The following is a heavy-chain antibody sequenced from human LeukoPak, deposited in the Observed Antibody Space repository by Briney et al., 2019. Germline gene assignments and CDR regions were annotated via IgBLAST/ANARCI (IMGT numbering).Heavy chain of an antibody. CDR3: AKNGNRGAYCSGGSCYPYYYYYMDI. CDR1: GFTFSDYY. J-gene: IGHJ6*03. V-gene: IGHV3-23*01. CDR2: ISGTGGTT. D-gene: IGHD2-15*01. Sequence: GGSLRLSCAASGFTFSDYYMSWIRQAPGKGLEWVSAISGTGGTTYYADSVKGRFTISRDNSKNTLYLQMNSPRAEDTAVYYCAKNGNRGAYCSGGSCYPYYYYYMDIWGKGTTVTISS.